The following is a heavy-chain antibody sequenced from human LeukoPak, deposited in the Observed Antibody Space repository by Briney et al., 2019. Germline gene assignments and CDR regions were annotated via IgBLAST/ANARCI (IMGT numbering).Heavy chain of an antibody. Sequence: PGGSLRLSCAASGFTFRTYAMSWIRQPPGKGLEWIGSISYTGSTFYNTSLKSRVTISVDTSRNQFSLNLSSVTAADTAVYYCARHAEGMDVWGQGTTVTVSS. D-gene: IGHD1-14*01. J-gene: IGHJ6*02. CDR3: ARHAEGMDV. CDR1: GFTFRTYA. V-gene: IGHV4-39*01. CDR2: ISYTGST.